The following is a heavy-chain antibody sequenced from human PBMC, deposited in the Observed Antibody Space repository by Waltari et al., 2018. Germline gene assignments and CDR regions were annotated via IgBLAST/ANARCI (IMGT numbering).Heavy chain of an antibody. CDR2: IYHSGST. Sequence: QVQLQESGPGLVKPSETLSLTCTVSGYSISSGYYWAWIRQPPGKGLEWIGSIYHSGSTYYNPSLKSRVTISVDTSKNQFSLKLSSVTAADTAVYYCARDEGSGGSCCNWFDPWGQGTLVTVSS. J-gene: IGHJ5*02. V-gene: IGHV4-38-2*02. CDR3: ARDEGSGGSCCNWFDP. CDR1: GYSISSGYY. D-gene: IGHD2-15*01.